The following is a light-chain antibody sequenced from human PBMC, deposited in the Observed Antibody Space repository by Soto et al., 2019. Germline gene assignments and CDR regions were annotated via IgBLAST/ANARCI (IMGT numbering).Light chain of an antibody. V-gene: IGLV1-40*01. Sequence: QSVLTQPPSGSGAPGQRVTISCTGSSSNIGATYDVHWYRQLPGTAPKLLIYGNSNRPSGVPDRFSGSKSGTSASLAITGLQAEDEADYCCQSYDSSLSAVVFGGGTKLTVL. CDR1: SSNIGATYD. CDR3: QSYDSSLSAVV. J-gene: IGLJ2*01. CDR2: GNS.